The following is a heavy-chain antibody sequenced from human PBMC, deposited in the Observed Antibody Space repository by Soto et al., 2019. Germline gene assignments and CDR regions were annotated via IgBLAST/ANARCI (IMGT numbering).Heavy chain of an antibody. D-gene: IGHD6-19*01. V-gene: IGHV4-34*01. J-gene: IGHJ4*02. CDR3: ARGVLSRAVAGTFWDY. Sequence: SETLSLTCAVYGGSFSGYYWSWIRQPPGKGLEWIGEINHSGSTNYNPSLKSRVTISVDTSRNQFSLKLSSVTAADTAVYYCARGVLSRAVAGTFWDYWGQGTLVTVSS. CDR2: INHSGST. CDR1: GGSFSGYY.